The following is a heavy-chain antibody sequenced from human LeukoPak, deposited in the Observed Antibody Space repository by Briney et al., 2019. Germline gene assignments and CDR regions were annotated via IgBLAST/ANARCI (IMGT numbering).Heavy chain of an antibody. D-gene: IGHD3-22*01. V-gene: IGHV1-69*13. CDR1: GDTFINYA. Sequence: SVKVSCKASGDTFINYAVSWVRQAPGQGLEWMGGIIPIFGGTNYTQKFQGRVTITADDSMTTAYMELSSLRSEDTAMYYCATSGHYDSGGYFYYFDYWGQGALVTVSS. CDR3: ATSGHYDSGGYFYYFDY. J-gene: IGHJ4*02. CDR2: IIPIFGGT.